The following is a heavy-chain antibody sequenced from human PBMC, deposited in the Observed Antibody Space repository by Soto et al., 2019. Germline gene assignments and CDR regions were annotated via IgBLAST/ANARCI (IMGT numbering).Heavy chain of an antibody. V-gene: IGHV3-30*18. CDR2: ISHDGTVK. D-gene: IGHD5-18*01. J-gene: IGHJ4*02. Sequence: GGSLRLSCAASGFMFVNYAMGWVRQAPGKGLEWVAVISHDGTVKYYADSVKGRFTISRDNFQNTLDLQMDSLRAEDTAVYYCAKERDTRSSSCFDSWGQGTLVTVSS. CDR3: AKERDTRSSSCFDS. CDR1: GFMFVNYA.